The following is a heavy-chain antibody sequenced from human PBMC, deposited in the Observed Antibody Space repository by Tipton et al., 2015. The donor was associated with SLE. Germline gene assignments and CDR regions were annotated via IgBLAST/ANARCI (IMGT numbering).Heavy chain of an antibody. V-gene: IGHV4-38-2*02. CDR2: IYYSGRT. CDR3: ARDVRPMVQGVLGYFDL. D-gene: IGHD3-10*01. CDR1: GYSISSGYY. Sequence: TLSLTCAVSGYSISSGYYWGSIRQPLGKGLVWIGRIYYSGRTYYNPSLKSRVTISVDTSKNQFSLKLSSVTAADTAVYYCARDVRPMVQGVLGYFDLWGRGTLVTVSS. J-gene: IGHJ2*01.